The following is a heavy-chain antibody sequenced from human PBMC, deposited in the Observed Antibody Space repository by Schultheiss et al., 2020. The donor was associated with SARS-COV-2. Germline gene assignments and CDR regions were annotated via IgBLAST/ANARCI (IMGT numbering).Heavy chain of an antibody. V-gene: IGHV3-33*01. Sequence: GGSLRLSCAASGFTFSSYGMHWVRQAPGKGLEWVAVIWYDGSDKYYADSVKGRFTISRDNFKNTLYLQMNSLRVEDTAVYFCARAHSYGFDAFDLWGHGTMVTVSS. D-gene: IGHD5-18*01. CDR2: IWYDGSDK. CDR1: GFTFSSYG. CDR3: ARAHSYGFDAFDL. J-gene: IGHJ3*01.